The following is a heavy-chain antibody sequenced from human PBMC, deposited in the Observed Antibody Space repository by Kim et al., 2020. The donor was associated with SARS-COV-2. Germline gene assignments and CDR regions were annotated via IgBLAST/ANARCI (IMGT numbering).Heavy chain of an antibody. CDR1: GGSISSSSYY. V-gene: IGHV4-39*01. J-gene: IGHJ2*01. CDR2: IYYSGST. D-gene: IGHD3-22*01. CDR3: ARRVVIHWYFDL. Sequence: SETLSLTCTVSGGSISSSSYYWGWIRQPPGKGLEWIGSIYYSGSTYYNPSLKSRVTISVDTSNNQFSLKLSSVTAADTAVYYCARRVVIHWYFDLWGRGTLVTVSS.